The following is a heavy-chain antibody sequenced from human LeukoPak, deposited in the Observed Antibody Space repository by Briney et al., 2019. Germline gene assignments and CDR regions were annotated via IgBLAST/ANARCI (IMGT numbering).Heavy chain of an antibody. CDR3: ARALAARAYYYYYYMDV. CDR2: IKQAGSEK. V-gene: IGHV3-7*01. J-gene: IGHJ6*03. Sequence: GGSLRLSCAASGFTFSSYCMSGVRQARGEGLEGVANIKQAGSEKYYVGSVKAQFTIYRDNAKNSLYMKMNSLRAEDTAVYYCARALAARAYYYYYYMDVWGKGTTVTVSS. D-gene: IGHD6-6*01. CDR1: GFTFSSYC.